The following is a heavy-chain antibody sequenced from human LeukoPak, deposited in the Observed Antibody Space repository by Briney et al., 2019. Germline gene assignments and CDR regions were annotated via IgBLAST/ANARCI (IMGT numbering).Heavy chain of an antibody. Sequence: ASVKVSCKASGYTFTNYGISWVRLAPGQGLEWMGWISANNGNANYAQKLQGRVTMTRDTSTSTAYMELRSLTSDDTAVYYCTRVVVGATNWFDPWGQGTLVTVS. CDR1: GYTFTNYG. J-gene: IGHJ5*02. CDR3: TRVVVGATNWFDP. V-gene: IGHV1-18*01. D-gene: IGHD2-15*01. CDR2: ISANNGNA.